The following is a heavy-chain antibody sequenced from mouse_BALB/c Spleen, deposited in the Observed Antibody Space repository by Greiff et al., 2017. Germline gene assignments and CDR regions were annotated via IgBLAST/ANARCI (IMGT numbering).Heavy chain of an antibody. CDR2: IDPETGGT. CDR3: TRDGITTDAMDY. J-gene: IGHJ4*01. Sequence: VKLQESGAELVRPGASVTLSCKASGYTFTDYEMHWVKQTPVHGLEWIGAIDPETGGTAYNQKFTGKATLTADKSSSTAYMELRSLTSEDSAVYYCTRDGITTDAMDYWGQGTSVTVSS. CDR1: GYTFTDYE. D-gene: IGHD2-4*01. V-gene: IGHV1-15*01.